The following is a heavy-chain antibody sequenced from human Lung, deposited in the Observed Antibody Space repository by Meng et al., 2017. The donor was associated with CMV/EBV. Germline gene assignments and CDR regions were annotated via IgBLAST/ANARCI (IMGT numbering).Heavy chain of an antibody. CDR3: AKDLLVFGGANEYFDC. J-gene: IGHJ4*02. Sequence: GGSLRLSCAASGFNFDYYGMHWVRQTPGKGLEWVAFIRHDGTNKFYGDSVKGRFTISRDNSKNTVYLQMNSLRPEETAIYYCAKDLLVFGGANEYFDCWGQGTLVTVSS. D-gene: IGHD3-16*01. V-gene: IGHV3-30*02. CDR2: IRHDGTNK. CDR1: GFNFDYYG.